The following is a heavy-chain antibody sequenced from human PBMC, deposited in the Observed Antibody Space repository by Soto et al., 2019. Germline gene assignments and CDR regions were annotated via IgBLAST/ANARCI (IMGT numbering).Heavy chain of an antibody. V-gene: IGHV4-39*01. Sequence: SETLSLTCTVSGGSISSSSYYWGWIRQPPGKGLEWIGSIYYSGSTYYNPSLKSRVTISVDTSKNQFSLKLSSVTAADTAAYYCARHLWDGSGGKQNWFAPWGQGTLVTVSS. CDR1: GGSISSSSYY. J-gene: IGHJ5*02. D-gene: IGHD6-19*01. CDR3: ARHLWDGSGGKQNWFAP. CDR2: IYYSGST.